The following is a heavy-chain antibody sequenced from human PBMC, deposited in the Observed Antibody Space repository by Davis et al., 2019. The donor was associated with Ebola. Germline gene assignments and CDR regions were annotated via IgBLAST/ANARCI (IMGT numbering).Heavy chain of an antibody. Sequence: GESLKISCAASGLTFSRLWMHWVRQAPGKGLVWVSAISGRGGSTYYTDSVKGRFTISRDNSKNTLYLQMNSLRAEDTAVYYCAKRGDYYDSSGYYRIYYYYGMDVWGQGTTVTVSS. CDR2: ISGRGGST. CDR1: GLTFSRLW. J-gene: IGHJ6*02. D-gene: IGHD3-22*01. CDR3: AKRGDYYDSSGYYRIYYYYGMDV. V-gene: IGHV3-23*01.